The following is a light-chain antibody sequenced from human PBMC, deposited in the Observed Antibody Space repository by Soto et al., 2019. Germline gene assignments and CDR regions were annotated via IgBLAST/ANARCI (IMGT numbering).Light chain of an antibody. Sequence: EIVLTQSPATLSLSPGERATLSCRASKRVRSYLAWYQQKPGQAPRLLIYDASSRATGIPARFSGSGSGTDFTLTISSLEPEDFAVYYCQQRSNWSWTFGQGTKVEIK. J-gene: IGKJ1*01. V-gene: IGKV3-11*01. CDR1: KRVRSY. CDR3: QQRSNWSWT. CDR2: DAS.